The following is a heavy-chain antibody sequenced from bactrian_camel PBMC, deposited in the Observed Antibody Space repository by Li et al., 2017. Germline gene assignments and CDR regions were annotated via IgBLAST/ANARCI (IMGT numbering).Heavy chain of an antibody. CDR1: EEADSNC. CDR3: AAAAVGQWSCSWPASGGYSV. Sequence: VQLVESGGGSAQAGGSLRLSCAASEEADSNCMGWFRQVPGREREGVAFTYPGDRTPYYADSVKGRFTISQDKDKNTVYLQMNSLKPEDTAMYYCAAAAVGQWSCSWPASGGYSVWGQGTQVTVS. J-gene: IGHJ4*01. D-gene: IGHD2*01. V-gene: IGHV3S35*01. CDR2: TYPGDRTP.